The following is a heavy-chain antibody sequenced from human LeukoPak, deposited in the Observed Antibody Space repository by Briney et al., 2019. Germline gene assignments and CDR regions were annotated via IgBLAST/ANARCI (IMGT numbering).Heavy chain of an antibody. J-gene: IGHJ4*02. V-gene: IGHV3-23*01. CDR1: GFTFSSYA. CDR2: ISGSGGST. Sequence: GGSLRLACAASGFTFSSYAMSWVRQAPGKGLEWVSAISGSGGSTYYADSVKGRFTISRDNSKNTLYLQMNSLRAEDTAVYYCATREYSSPDYFDYWGQGTLVTVSS. D-gene: IGHD6-6*01. CDR3: ATREYSSPDYFDY.